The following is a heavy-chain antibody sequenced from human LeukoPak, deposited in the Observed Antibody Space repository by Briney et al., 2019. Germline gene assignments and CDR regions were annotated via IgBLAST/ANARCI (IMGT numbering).Heavy chain of an antibody. CDR3: ASGLWIQHFDGFGPDY. Sequence: PGESLKISCKGSGYSFISYWIGWVRQMPGKGLEWMGIIYPGDSDTRYSPSFQGQVTISADKSISTAYLQWSSLKASDTAMYYCASGLWIQHFDGFGPDYWGQGTLVTVSS. CDR1: GYSFISYW. CDR2: IYPGDSDT. D-gene: IGHD5-18*01. V-gene: IGHV5-51*01. J-gene: IGHJ4*02.